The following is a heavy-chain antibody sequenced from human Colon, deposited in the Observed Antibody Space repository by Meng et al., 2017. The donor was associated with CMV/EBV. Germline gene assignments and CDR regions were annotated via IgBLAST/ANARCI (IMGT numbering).Heavy chain of an antibody. CDR1: GFTFSSHW. Sequence: GGSLRLSCAASGFTFSSHWMHWVRQAPGKGLEWVGYISGGGDTIYYGDSVKGRFTLSRDNAKNALYLEMNRLKAEDTAVYYCARDNALHLWSFSDYWGQGTLVTVSS. V-gene: IGHV3-48*03. CDR3: ARDNALHLWSFSDY. CDR2: ISGGGDTI. J-gene: IGHJ4*02. D-gene: IGHD5-18*01.